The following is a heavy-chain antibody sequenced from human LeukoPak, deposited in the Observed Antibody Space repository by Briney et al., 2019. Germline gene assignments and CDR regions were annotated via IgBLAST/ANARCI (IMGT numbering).Heavy chain of an antibody. CDR2: ISWNSGSI. D-gene: IGHD1-26*01. CDR1: GFTFDDYA. J-gene: IGHJ4*02. CDR3: AKGPVGATTFDY. V-gene: IGHV3-9*01. Sequence: GGSLRLSCAASGFTFDDYAMHWVRQAPGKGLEWVSGISWNSGSIGYADSVKGRFTISRDNAKNSLYLQMNSLRAEDTAVYYCAKGPVGATTFDYWGQGTLVTVSS.